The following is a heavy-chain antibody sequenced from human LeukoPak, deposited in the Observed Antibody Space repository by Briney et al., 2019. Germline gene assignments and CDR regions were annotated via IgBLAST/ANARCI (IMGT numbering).Heavy chain of an antibody. Sequence: PGGSLRLSCAASGFTFSSYGMHWVRQAPGKGLEWVAFIRYGGSNKYYADSVKGRFTISRDNSKDTLYLQMNSLRAEDTAAYYCAKDLWYYYGSGSYYFPDYWGQGTLVTVSS. D-gene: IGHD3-10*01. CDR2: IRYGGSNK. CDR3: AKDLWYYYGSGSYYFPDY. CDR1: GFTFSSYG. V-gene: IGHV3-30*02. J-gene: IGHJ4*02.